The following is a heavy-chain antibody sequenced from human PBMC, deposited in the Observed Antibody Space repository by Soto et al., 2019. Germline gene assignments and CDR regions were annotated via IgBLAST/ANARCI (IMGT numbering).Heavy chain of an antibody. D-gene: IGHD5-12*01. CDR1: GDSLSSNTAA. Sequence: SQTLSLTCATSGDSLSSNTAAWSWIRQSPSRGLEWLGRTYYRSKWYYDYAASVTSRMTINPDTSKNQFSLQLNSVTPEDTAVYYCARGSYTITWYWGQGTLVTVSS. CDR3: ARGSYTITWY. J-gene: IGHJ4*02. CDR2: TYYRSKWYY. V-gene: IGHV6-1*01.